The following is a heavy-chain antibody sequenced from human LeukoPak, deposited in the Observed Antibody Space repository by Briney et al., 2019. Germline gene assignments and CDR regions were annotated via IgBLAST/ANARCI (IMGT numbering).Heavy chain of an antibody. D-gene: IGHD3-22*01. Sequence: SETLPLTCNVSGGSISSGGYYWSWIRQHPGKGLEWIGYIYHSGSTSHNPSLKSRVTISVDTSKNHFSLKLSSVTAADTAVYYCARGYSANLYYFDYWGQGTLVTVSS. CDR3: ARGYSANLYYFDY. J-gene: IGHJ4*02. V-gene: IGHV4-31*03. CDR2: IYHSGST. CDR1: GGSISSGGYY.